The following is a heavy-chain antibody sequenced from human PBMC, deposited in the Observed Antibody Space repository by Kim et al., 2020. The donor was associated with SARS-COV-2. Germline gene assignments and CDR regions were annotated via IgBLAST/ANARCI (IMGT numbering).Heavy chain of an antibody. CDR3: ARDKTFSVYSRFDP. CDR1: GFTFSSYA. CDR2: ISYDGSNK. V-gene: IGHV3-30-3*01. Sequence: GGSLRLSCAASGFTFSSYAMHWVRQAPGKGLEWVAVISYDGSNKYYADSVKGRFTISRDNSKNTLYLQMNSLRAEDTAVYYCARDKTFSVYSRFDPWGQGTLVTVSS. J-gene: IGHJ5*02. D-gene: IGHD2-8*01.